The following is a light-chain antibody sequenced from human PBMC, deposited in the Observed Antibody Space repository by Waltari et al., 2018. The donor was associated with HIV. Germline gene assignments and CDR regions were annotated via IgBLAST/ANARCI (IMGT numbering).Light chain of an antibody. Sequence: DIQLTQSPSILSASVGDRLTIPCRTSQGISSYLAWYQQKPGKAPKLLIYAASTLQSGVPSRFSGSGSGKEFTLTISSLQPEDFATYYCQQLESYTQISFGGGTKVGIK. V-gene: IGKV1-9*01. J-gene: IGKJ4*01. CDR3: QQLESYTQIS. CDR2: AAS. CDR1: QGISSY.